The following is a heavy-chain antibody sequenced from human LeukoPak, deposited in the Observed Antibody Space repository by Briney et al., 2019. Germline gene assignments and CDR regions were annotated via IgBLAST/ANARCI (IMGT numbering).Heavy chain of an antibody. Sequence: SETLSLTCAVYGGSFSGYYWSWIRQPPGKGLEWIGEINHSGSTNYNPSLKSRVTISVDTSKNQFSLKLSSVTAADTAVYYCARAQRGYSYGYYYYYGMDAWGQGTTVTVSS. V-gene: IGHV4-34*01. CDR2: INHSGST. D-gene: IGHD5-18*01. CDR3: ARAQRGYSYGYYYYYGMDA. CDR1: GGSFSGYY. J-gene: IGHJ6*02.